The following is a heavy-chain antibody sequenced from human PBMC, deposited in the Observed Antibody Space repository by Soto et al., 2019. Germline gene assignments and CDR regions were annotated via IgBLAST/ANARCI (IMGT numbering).Heavy chain of an antibody. D-gene: IGHD4-17*01. V-gene: IGHV4-30-4*01. J-gene: IGHJ4*02. CDR3: ARVIPRLDYPYYFDY. CDR1: GGPISSGDYY. CDR2: IYYSGST. Sequence: QVQLQESGPGLVKPSQTLSLTCTVSGGPISSGDYYWSWIRQPPGKGLEWIGYIYYSGSTYYNPSLKRRVTISVDTSKNPFSLKLSSVTAADTAVYYCARVIPRLDYPYYFDYWGQGTLVTVSS.